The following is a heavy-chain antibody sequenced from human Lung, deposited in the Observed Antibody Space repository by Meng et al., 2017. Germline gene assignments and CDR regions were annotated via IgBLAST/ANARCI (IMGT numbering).Heavy chain of an antibody. D-gene: IGHD4-11*01. CDR1: GGSFSDYY. J-gene: IGHJ4*02. CDR2: INHSGNT. CDR3: ARGPTTMAHDFDY. Sequence: QGQLQQWGAGLFKPSETLSLPCVVSGGSFSDYYWSWIRQPPGKGLEWIGEINHSGNTNYNPSLESRATISVDTSQNNLSLKLSSVTAADSAVYYCARGPTTMAHDFDYWGQGTLVTVSS. V-gene: IGHV4-34*01.